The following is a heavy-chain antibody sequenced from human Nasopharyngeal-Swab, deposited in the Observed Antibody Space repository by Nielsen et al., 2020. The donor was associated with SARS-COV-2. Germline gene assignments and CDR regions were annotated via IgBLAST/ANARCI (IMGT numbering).Heavy chain of an antibody. CDR2: IYYSGST. Sequence: SETLSPTCTVSGGSISSYYWSWIRQPPGKGLEWIGYIYYSGSTNYNPSLKSRVTISVDTSKNQFSLKLSSVTAADTAVYYCARWRNRRGYSYALGSYYGMDVWGQGTTVTVSS. CDR3: ARWRNRRGYSYALGSYYGMDV. V-gene: IGHV4-59*01. J-gene: IGHJ6*02. CDR1: GGSISSYY. D-gene: IGHD5-18*01.